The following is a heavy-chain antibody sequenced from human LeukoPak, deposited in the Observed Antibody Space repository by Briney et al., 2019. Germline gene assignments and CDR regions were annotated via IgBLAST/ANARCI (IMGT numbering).Heavy chain of an antibody. V-gene: IGHV3-74*01. Sequence: PGGSLRLSCAASGFTFSSYWMHWVRQAPGKGLVWVSRINSDGSSTSYADSVKGRFTICRDNAKNTLYLQMNSLRAEDTAVYYCARGGPADPYYYYGMDVWGQGTTVTVSS. CDR2: INSDGSST. CDR1: GFTFSSYW. J-gene: IGHJ6*02. D-gene: IGHD2-2*01. CDR3: ARGGPADPYYYYGMDV.